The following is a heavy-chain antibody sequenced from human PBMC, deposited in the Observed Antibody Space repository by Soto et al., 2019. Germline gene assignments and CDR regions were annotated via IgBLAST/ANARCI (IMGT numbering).Heavy chain of an antibody. Sequence: QVQLVESGGGVVQPGRSLRLSCAASGFTFSSYAMHWVRQAPGKGLEWVAVISYDGSNKYYADSVKGRFTISRDNSKNTLYLQMNSLRAEDTAVYYCARELYCGGDCGAFDYWGQGTLVTVSS. V-gene: IGHV3-30-3*01. CDR3: ARELYCGGDCGAFDY. D-gene: IGHD2-21*02. CDR1: GFTFSSYA. CDR2: ISYDGSNK. J-gene: IGHJ4*02.